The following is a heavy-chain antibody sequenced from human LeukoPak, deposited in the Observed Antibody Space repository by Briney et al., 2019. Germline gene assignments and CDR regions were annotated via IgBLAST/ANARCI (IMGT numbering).Heavy chain of an antibody. CDR1: GGSISSGGYY. Sequence: SRTLSLTCTVSGGSISSGGYYWSWICQHPGKGLEWIGYIYYSGSTYYNPSLKSRVTISVDTSKNQFSLKLSSVTAADTAVYYCARETSTSSFYGMDVWGQGTTVTVSS. CDR2: IYYSGST. D-gene: IGHD2-2*01. V-gene: IGHV4-31*03. J-gene: IGHJ6*02. CDR3: ARETSTSSFYGMDV.